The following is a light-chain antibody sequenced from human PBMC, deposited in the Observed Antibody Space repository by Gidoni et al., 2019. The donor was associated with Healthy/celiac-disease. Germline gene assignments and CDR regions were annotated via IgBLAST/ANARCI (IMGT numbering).Light chain of an antibody. Sequence: QSVLTQPPSESGAPGQRVTISCTGSSSNIGAGYDVHWYQQLPGTAPKLLIYGNSNRPSGFPDRFSGSKSGTSASLAISGLQAEDEAYYYCQSYDSSLSGSWVFGGGTKLTVL. CDR2: GNS. V-gene: IGLV1-40*01. CDR3: QSYDSSLSGSWV. J-gene: IGLJ3*02. CDR1: SSNIGAGYD.